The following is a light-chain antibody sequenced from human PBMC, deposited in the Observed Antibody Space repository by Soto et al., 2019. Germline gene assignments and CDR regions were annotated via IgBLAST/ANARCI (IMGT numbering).Light chain of an antibody. CDR2: EVS. J-gene: IGLJ1*01. Sequence: QSVLTQPPSASGSPGQSVTISCTGTSSDVGRYIYVSWYQQHPGKAPKIIMYEVSKRPSGVPDRFSGSKSGNTASLTVSGLQAEDEVDYYCSSYGGSNNYVFGTGSKVTGL. CDR3: SSYGGSNNYV. V-gene: IGLV2-8*01. CDR1: SSDVGRYIY.